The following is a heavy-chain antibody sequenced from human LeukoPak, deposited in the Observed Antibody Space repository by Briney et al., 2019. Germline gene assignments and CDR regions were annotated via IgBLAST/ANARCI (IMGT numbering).Heavy chain of an antibody. Sequence: PGGSLRLSCAASGFTFSSYSMNWVRQAPGKGLEWVSSISSSSSYIYYADSVRGRFTISRDNAKNSLYLQMNSLRAEDTAVYYCASNTVVPADYGMDVWGQGTTVTVSS. CDR3: ASNTVVPADYGMDV. CDR1: GFTFSSYS. CDR2: ISSSSSYI. J-gene: IGHJ6*02. D-gene: IGHD2-2*01. V-gene: IGHV3-21*01.